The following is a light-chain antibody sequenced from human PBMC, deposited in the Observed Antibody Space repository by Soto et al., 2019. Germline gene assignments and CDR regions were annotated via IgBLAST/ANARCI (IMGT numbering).Light chain of an antibody. CDR1: SSNSGSNY. J-gene: IGLJ1*01. CDR3: AAWDDSLSALYV. CDR2: RNN. Sequence: QSALTQPPSASGTPGQRVTISCSGSSSNSGSNYVYWYQQLPGTAPKLLIYRNNQRPSGVPDRFSGSKSGTSASLAISGLRSEDEADYYCAAWDDSLSALYVFGTGTKLTVL. V-gene: IGLV1-47*01.